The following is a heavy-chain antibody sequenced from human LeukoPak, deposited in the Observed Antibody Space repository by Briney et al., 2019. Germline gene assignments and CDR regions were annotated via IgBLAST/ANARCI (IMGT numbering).Heavy chain of an antibody. D-gene: IGHD3-10*01. V-gene: IGHV3-74*01. J-gene: IGHJ3*02. CDR2: ISSDGSVT. CDR1: GFAFSTYW. CDR3: ARDQAGAFDM. Sequence: GGSLRLSCAASGFAFSTYWMHWVRQAPEKGLVWVSRISSDGSVTSYADSVKGRFTISRDNAKNTKNTLHLQMNSLRAEDTAVYYCARDQAGAFDMWGQGTMVTVSS.